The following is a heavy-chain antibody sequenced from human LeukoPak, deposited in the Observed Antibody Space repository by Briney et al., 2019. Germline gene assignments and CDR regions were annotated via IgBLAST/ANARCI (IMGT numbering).Heavy chain of an antibody. Sequence: SVTLSLTCTVSGGVIRSGGYYWSWVRQHTGKSLEWFGYIYYSGSTSYYNPSLKSRVTISVDTSKNQFSLRLSSVTAADTAVYYCARDCSSTTCPKLDYWGQGTLVTVSS. CDR3: ARDCSSTTCPKLDY. CDR2: IYYSGSTS. CDR1: GGVIRSGGYY. J-gene: IGHJ4*02. V-gene: IGHV4-31*03. D-gene: IGHD2-2*01.